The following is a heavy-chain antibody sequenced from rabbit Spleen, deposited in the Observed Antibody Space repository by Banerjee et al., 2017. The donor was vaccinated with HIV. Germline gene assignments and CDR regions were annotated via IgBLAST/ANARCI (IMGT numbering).Heavy chain of an antibody. D-gene: IGHD2-1*01. CDR1: GFSFSTAYW. V-gene: IGHV1S40*01. J-gene: IGHJ4*01. CDR3: VRDRANIGGDYGPYYFDL. CDR2: IYTGSGGT. Sequence: QSLEESGGDLVKPGASLTLTCTASGFSFSTAYWMCWVRQAPGKGLEWIGCIYTGSGGTYYASWVNGRFTISRDDAQNTLYLQLNSLTAADTATYFCVRDRANIGGDYGPYYFDLWGQGTLVTVS.